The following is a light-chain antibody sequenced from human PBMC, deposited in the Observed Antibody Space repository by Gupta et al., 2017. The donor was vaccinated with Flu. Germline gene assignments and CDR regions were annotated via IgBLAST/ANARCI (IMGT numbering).Light chain of an antibody. J-gene: IGKJ2*01. CDR3: QQYYSGHS. CDR2: WAS. Sequence: DIVMTQSPDSLAVSLGERATINCKSSRTISSSSNNRNYLAWYQQKAGQPPKLLITWASAREYGVTDRYSGSGYGTDFSPTINNLQAEDVAIYLCQQYYSGHSFGQGTALEIK. V-gene: IGKV4-1*01. CDR1: RTISSSSNNRNY.